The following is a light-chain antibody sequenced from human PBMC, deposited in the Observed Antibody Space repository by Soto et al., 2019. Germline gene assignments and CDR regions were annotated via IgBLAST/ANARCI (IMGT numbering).Light chain of an antibody. J-gene: IGLJ1*01. V-gene: IGLV2-14*01. CDR2: EVS. CDR1: SSDVGGYNY. CDR3: CSYTTSNTRQIV. Sequence: QSALTQPASVSGSPGQSITISCTGTSSDVGGYNYVSWYQHHPGKAPKLMIYEVSNRPSGVSNRFSGSKSGNTASLTISGLQPEDEADYYCCSYTTSNTRQIVFGTGTKLTVL.